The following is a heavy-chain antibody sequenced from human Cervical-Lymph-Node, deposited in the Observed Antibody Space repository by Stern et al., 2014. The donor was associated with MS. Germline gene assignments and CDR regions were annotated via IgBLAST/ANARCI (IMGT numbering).Heavy chain of an antibody. CDR2: IWYDGSNK. D-gene: IGHD3-22*01. Sequence: QVQLVESGGGVVQPGRSLRLSCAASGFTFSSYGMHWVRQAPGKGLEWVAVIWYDGSNKYYADSVKGRFTISRDNSKNTLYLQMNSLRAEDTAVYYCARDPYYYDSSGYVYDYWGQGTLVTVSS. CDR1: GFTFSSYG. J-gene: IGHJ4*02. CDR3: ARDPYYYDSSGYVYDY. V-gene: IGHV3-33*01.